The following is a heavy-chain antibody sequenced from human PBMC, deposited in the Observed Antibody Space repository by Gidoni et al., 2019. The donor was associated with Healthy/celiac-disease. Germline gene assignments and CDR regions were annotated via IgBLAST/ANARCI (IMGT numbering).Heavy chain of an antibody. CDR1: GFTFSSYS. Sequence: EVQLLESGGGLVPPGGSLRLPCAASGFTFSSYSMNWVRQAPGKGLAGVSYISSSSSTIYYADSVKGRFTISRDNAKNSLYLQMNSLRDEDTAVYYCAGGWELDYYYMDVWGKGTTVTVSS. CDR3: AGGWELDYYYMDV. CDR2: ISSSSSTI. D-gene: IGHD1-26*01. J-gene: IGHJ6*03. V-gene: IGHV3-48*02.